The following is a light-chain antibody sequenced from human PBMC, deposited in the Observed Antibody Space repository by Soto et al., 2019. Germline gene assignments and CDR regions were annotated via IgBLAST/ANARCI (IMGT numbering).Light chain of an antibody. CDR3: QQRGNWPPT. CDR2: DAS. CDR1: QSVNSY. J-gene: IGKJ4*01. V-gene: IGKV3-11*01. Sequence: EIVLTQSPATLSLSLGERATLSCRASQSVNSYLAWYQQKPGQAPRLLIYDASNRATGIPARFSGSGSGTDFTLTISSLEPEDFAVYYCQQRGNWPPTFGGGTKVEIK.